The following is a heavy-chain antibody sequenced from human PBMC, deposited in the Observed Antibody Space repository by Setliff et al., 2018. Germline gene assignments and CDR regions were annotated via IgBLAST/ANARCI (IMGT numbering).Heavy chain of an antibody. Sequence: GGSLRLSCTTSGFTFFSYTMNWVRQAPGKGLEWVSVITDDGDTTHYACSVKGRFTIDSDNTNSKLYLQMNSLRVEDAALYYCAKSSRSSSATNHEYLGPGTLVTVSS. V-gene: IGHV3-23*01. J-gene: IGHJ4*02. D-gene: IGHD6-6*01. CDR2: ITDDGDTT. CDR3: AKSSRSSSATNHEY. CDR1: GFTFFSYT.